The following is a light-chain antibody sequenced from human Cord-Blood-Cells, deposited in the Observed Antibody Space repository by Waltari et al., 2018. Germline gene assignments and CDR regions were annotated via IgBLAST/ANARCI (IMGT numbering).Light chain of an antibody. V-gene: IGLV2-23*03. J-gene: IGLJ2*01. CDR3: CSYAGSSTFVV. CDR1: SSDDGSYNL. CDR2: KGS. Sequence: QSALTQPASVSGSPGQSITISCTGTSSDDGSYNLVSWYQQHPGQAPQLMIDKGSKRPSGVCNRFSCSKSGNTASLTISGLQAEDEADYYCCSYAGSSTFVVFGGGTKLTVL.